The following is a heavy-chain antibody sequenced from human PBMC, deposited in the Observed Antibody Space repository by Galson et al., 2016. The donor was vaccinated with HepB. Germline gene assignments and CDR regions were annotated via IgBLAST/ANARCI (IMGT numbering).Heavy chain of an antibody. J-gene: IGHJ6*02. V-gene: IGHV3-21*01. CDR2: INSAGTDT. CDR3: ARSVATGPKSGGMDV. Sequence: SLRLSCAGSGYTFSYYHLNWYRQAPGKGLEWVSTINSAGTDTYYPDSLRGRFTISRDNTKDSLFLQINSLRAEDTAVYYCARSVATGPKSGGMDVWGQGTAVTVSS. D-gene: IGHD3-10*01. CDR1: GYTFSYYH.